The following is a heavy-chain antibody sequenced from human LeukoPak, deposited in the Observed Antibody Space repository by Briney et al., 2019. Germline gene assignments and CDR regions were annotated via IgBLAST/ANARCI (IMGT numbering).Heavy chain of an antibody. Sequence: GGSLRLSCAASGFTFSSYAMHWVRQAPGKGLDWVAVISHDGGNKYYADSVKGRFTRSRDNSKNILYLQMNSLRAEDTAVYYCARNYYESSGYYWSGPGEVGYWGQGTLATVSS. CDR3: ARNYYESSGYYWSGPGEVGY. J-gene: IGHJ4*02. V-gene: IGHV3-30*04. D-gene: IGHD3-22*01. CDR2: ISHDGGNK. CDR1: GFTFSSYA.